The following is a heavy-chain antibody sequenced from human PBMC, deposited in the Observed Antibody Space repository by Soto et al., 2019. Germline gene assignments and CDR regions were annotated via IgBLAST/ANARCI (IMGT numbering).Heavy chain of an antibody. CDR1: GYTFTSYA. D-gene: IGHD3-22*01. V-gene: IGHV1-3*01. J-gene: IGHJ4*02. CDR2: INAGNGHT. CDR3: ARSSGFYYVDY. Sequence: QVQLVQSGAEVKKPGASVKVSCKTSGYTFTSYAMHWVRQAPGQRLEWMGWINAGNGHTKYSQKFQGRVTITRDTSASTAYMELTSPRSEDTAVYYCARSSGFYYVDYWGQGTLVTVSS.